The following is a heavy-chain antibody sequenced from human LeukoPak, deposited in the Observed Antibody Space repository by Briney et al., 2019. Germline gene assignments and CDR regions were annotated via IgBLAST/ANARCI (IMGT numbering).Heavy chain of an antibody. D-gene: IGHD2-2*01. CDR1: GFTFSSYS. V-gene: IGHV3-21*01. Sequence: GGSLRLSCAASGFTFSSYSMSWVRQAPGKGLEWVSSISSSSSYIYYADSVKGRFTISRDNAKNSLYLQMNSLRAEDTAVYYCASPLGGYCSSTSCPPAYWGQGTLVTVSS. J-gene: IGHJ4*02. CDR3: ASPLGGYCSSTSCPPAY. CDR2: ISSSSSYI.